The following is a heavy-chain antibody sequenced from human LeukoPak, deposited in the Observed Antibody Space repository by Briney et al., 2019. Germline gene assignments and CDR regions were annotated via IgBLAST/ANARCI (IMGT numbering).Heavy chain of an antibody. Sequence: SKTLSLTCTVSGGSISGHFWSWIRQPPGKGLEWIGFVSYSGDTNYSPSFNGRVTISLDTSKSQFSLNLNSVTAADTAVYFCARGGASSRYFGYWGQGTLVTVSS. D-gene: IGHD1-26*01. J-gene: IGHJ4*02. V-gene: IGHV4-59*11. CDR3: ARGGASSRYFGY. CDR1: GGSISGHF. CDR2: VSYSGDT.